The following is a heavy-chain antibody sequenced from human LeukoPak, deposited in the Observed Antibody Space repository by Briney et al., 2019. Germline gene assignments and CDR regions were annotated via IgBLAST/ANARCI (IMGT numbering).Heavy chain of an antibody. CDR3: ARNIVVVPAAEIYYYYYGMDV. CDR1: GYTFTSYY. V-gene: IGHV1-46*01. D-gene: IGHD2-2*01. J-gene: IGHJ6*02. CDR2: INPSGGST. Sequence: ASVKVSCKASGYTFTSYYMHWVRQAPGQGLEWMGIINPSGGSTSYAQKSQGRVTMTRDTSTSTVYMELSSLRSEDTAVYYCARNIVVVPAAEIYYYYYGMDVWGQGTTVTVSS.